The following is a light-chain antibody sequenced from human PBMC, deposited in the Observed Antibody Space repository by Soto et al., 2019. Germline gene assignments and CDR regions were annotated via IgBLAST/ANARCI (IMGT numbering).Light chain of an antibody. V-gene: IGKV3-11*01. CDR2: DAS. CDR1: QSVSSY. J-gene: IGKJ5*01. Sequence: EIVLTQSPATLSLSPGETATLSCRASQSVSSYLAWYQQKPGQAPRLLIYDASNRATGFPARFSGSGSGTDFTLTISRLEPEDFAVYYCQQRSSWPITFGQGTRLEIK. CDR3: QQRSSWPIT.